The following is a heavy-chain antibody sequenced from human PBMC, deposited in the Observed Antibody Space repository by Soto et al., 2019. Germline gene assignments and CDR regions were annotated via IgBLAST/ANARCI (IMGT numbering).Heavy chain of an antibody. J-gene: IGHJ6*02. CDR3: AKGYDYSNYDDYYYGMDV. Sequence: PGGSLRLSCAASGFTFSSYAMSWVRQAPGKGLEWVSATSGSGGSTYYADSVKGRFTISRDNSKNTLYLQMNSLRAEDTAVYYCAKGYDYSNYDDYYYGMDVWGQGTTVTVSS. V-gene: IGHV3-23*01. CDR2: TSGSGGST. CDR1: GFTFSSYA. D-gene: IGHD4-4*01.